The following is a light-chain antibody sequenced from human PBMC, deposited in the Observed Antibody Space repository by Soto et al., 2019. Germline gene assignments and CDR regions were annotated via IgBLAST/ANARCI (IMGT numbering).Light chain of an antibody. CDR1: QSVSSSY. J-gene: IGKJ1*01. CDR2: GAS. V-gene: IGKV3-20*01. Sequence: IVLTHSPGTLSFSPGEIATVSCRASQSVSSSYLAWYQQKPGQAPRLLIYGASSRATGIPDRFSGTGSGTDFTLTISRLEPQDFAVYYCQQYGSSPQTFGQGTKVDI. CDR3: QQYGSSPQT.